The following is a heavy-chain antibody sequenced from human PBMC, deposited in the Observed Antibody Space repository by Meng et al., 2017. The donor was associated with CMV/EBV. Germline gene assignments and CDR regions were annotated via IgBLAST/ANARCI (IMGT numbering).Heavy chain of an antibody. D-gene: IGHD2-2*02. V-gene: IGHV3-23*01. CDR3: ARSGPGSSTSCYTAYGMDV. J-gene: IGHJ6*02. CDR1: GSTFSSYA. Sequence: GESLKISCAAAGSTFSSYAMSWGRQAPGEGVEGVSAISGSGSSTYHADSVKGRFTNTRDNSKNTLYLQMNSLRAEDTAVYYCARSGPGSSTSCYTAYGMDVWGQGTTVTVSS. CDR2: ISGSGSST.